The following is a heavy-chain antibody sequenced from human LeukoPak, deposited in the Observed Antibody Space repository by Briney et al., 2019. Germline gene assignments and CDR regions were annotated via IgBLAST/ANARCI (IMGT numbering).Heavy chain of an antibody. J-gene: IGHJ4*02. Sequence: AASVKVSCKVSGYTLTELSMHWVRQAPGKGLEWMGGFDPEDGETIYAQKFQGRVTMTEDASTDTAYMELSSLRSEDTAVYYCATYYDFWSGYYSSRSFDDWGQGTLVTVSS. V-gene: IGHV1-24*01. D-gene: IGHD3-3*01. CDR3: ATYYDFWSGYYSSRSFDD. CDR2: FDPEDGET. CDR1: GYTLTELS.